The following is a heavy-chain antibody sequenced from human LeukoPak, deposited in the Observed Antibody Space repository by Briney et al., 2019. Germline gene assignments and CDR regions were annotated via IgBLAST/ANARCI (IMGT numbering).Heavy chain of an antibody. D-gene: IGHD1-7*01. Sequence: GGSLRLSCAASGFTFNWYWMSWVRQAPGKGLEWVANIKEDGSEENYVDSAKGRFTISRDNAKNSLYLQMNSLRAEDTAVYYCAKYNWNYAFDIWGQGTMVTVSS. V-gene: IGHV3-7*01. CDR2: IKEDGSEE. J-gene: IGHJ3*02. CDR1: GFTFNWYW. CDR3: AKYNWNYAFDI.